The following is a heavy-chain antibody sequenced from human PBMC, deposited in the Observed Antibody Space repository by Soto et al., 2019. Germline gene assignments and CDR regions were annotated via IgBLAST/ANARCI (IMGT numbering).Heavy chain of an antibody. CDR3: AHRVLRTVFFLVTTTAVYFDF. J-gene: IGHJ4*02. CDR1: GFSLTTSGVD. CDR2: IYWDDDK. Sequence: QITLNESGPTVVRPTETLTLTCRFSGFSLTTSGVDVGWIRQSPGTAPEWLALIYWDDDKRYSASLKSRLTITKATSKNQVVLTVSILDPADTACYSCAHRVLRTVFFLVTTTAVYFDFWGQGTRGAAPS. V-gene: IGHV2-5*02. D-gene: IGHD3-3*01.